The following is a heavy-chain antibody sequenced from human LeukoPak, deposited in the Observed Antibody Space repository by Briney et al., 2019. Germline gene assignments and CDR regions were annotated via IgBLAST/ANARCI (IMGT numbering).Heavy chain of an antibody. D-gene: IGHD3-22*01. J-gene: IGHJ4*02. CDR3: AKTDSSDYYGTPFDY. CDR1: GFTFSSYG. V-gene: IGHV3-30*18. CDR2: ISYDGSKK. Sequence: PGRSLRLSCAASGFTFSSYGMHWVRQAPGKGLEWVAVISYDGSKKYYPDSVKGRFTISRDNSKNTLYLQMNSLRAEDTAVYYCAKTDSSDYYGTPFDYWGQGTLVTVSS.